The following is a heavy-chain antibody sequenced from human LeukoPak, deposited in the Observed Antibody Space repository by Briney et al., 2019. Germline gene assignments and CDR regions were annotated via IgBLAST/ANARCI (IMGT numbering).Heavy chain of an antibody. V-gene: IGHV3-7*01. Sequence: TGGSLRLSCAASGFTFSTYWMYWVRRAPGKGLEWVANIKQDGSHKYYVDSVKVRFTISRDNAKNSLYLQMNSLRVEDTAVYYCVREEGYWGQGTLVTVSS. CDR3: VREEGY. CDR2: IKQDGSHK. CDR1: GFTFSTYW. J-gene: IGHJ4*02.